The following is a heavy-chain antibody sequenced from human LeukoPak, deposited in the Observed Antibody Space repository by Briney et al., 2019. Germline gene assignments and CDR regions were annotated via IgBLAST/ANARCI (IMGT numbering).Heavy chain of an antibody. CDR1: GGSFSGYY. V-gene: IGHV4-34*01. J-gene: IGHJ4*02. CDR2: INHSGST. Sequence: ASETLSLTCAVYGGSFSGYYWSWIRQPPGKGLEWIGEINHSGSTNYNPSLKSRVTISVDTSKNQFSLKLSSVTAADTAVYYCARDSCSSTSCRKKFDNWGQGTLVTVSS. D-gene: IGHD2-2*01. CDR3: ARDSCSSTSCRKKFDN.